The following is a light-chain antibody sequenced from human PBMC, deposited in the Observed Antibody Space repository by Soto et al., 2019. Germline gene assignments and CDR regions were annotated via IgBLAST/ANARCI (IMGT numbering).Light chain of an antibody. J-gene: IGKJ1*01. CDR2: DSS. V-gene: IGKV1-5*01. CDR3: QQYNSYSATWT. Sequence: DIQMTQSPSTLSASVGDRVTITCRASQSISNWLAWYQQKPGKAPKLLIFDSSSLESGVPSRFSGSGSGTEFTLPIGSLQPDDFATYYCQQYNSYSATWTFDQGIKVEI. CDR1: QSISNW.